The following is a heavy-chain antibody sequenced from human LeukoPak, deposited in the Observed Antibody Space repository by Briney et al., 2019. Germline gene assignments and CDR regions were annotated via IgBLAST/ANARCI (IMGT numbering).Heavy chain of an antibody. CDR3: ARERKRSTGYCSGGSCPKTNYYYYGMDV. CDR2: IYYSGST. CDR1: GGSISSYY. Sequence: PSETLSLTRTVSGGSISSYYWSWIRQPPGKGLEWIGYIYYSGSTNYNPSLKSRVTISVDTSKNQFSLKLSSVTAADTAVYYCARERKRSTGYCSGGSCPKTNYYYYGMDVWGQGTTVTVSS. D-gene: IGHD2-15*01. J-gene: IGHJ6*02. V-gene: IGHV4-59*12.